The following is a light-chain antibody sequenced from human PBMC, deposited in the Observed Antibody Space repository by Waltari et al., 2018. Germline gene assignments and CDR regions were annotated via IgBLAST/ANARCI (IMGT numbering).Light chain of an antibody. Sequence: QSVLSQPPSASGTPGQRVTISCSGSNYNIGNNFVYWYHQLPGTAPKLLRYRNNQRPSGVPDRVAGSKCGTSASLAISGRRSEDEADYYCASWDGSLGGVIFGGGTKLTVL. V-gene: IGLV1-47*01. J-gene: IGLJ2*01. CDR1: NYNIGNNF. CDR3: ASWDGSLGGVI. CDR2: RNN.